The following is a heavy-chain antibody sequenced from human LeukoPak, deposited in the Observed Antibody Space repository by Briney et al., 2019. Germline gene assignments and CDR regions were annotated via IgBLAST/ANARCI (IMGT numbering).Heavy chain of an antibody. CDR2: IYYSGST. CDR3: ATYSGITMIRGRWDYCSGMDV. CDR1: GGSISSGGYY. V-gene: IGHV4-31*03. Sequence: SETLSLTCTVSGGSISSGGYYWSWIRQHPGKGLEWIGYIYYSGSTYYNPSLKSRVTISVDTSKNQFSLKLSSVTAADTAVYYCATYSGITMIRGRWDYCSGMDVWGQGTTVTVSS. J-gene: IGHJ6*02. D-gene: IGHD3-10*01.